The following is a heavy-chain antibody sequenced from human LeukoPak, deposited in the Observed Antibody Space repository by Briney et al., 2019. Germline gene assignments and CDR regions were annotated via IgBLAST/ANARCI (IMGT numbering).Heavy chain of an antibody. D-gene: IGHD5-24*01. CDR2: IIPILGIA. CDR1: GGTFSSYA. J-gene: IGHJ4*02. V-gene: IGHV1-69*04. Sequence: EASVKVSCKASGGTFSSYANSWVRQAPGQGLEWMGRIIPILGIANYAQKFQGRVTITADKSTSTAYMELSSLRSEDTAVYYCARGEMATLIDYWGQGTLVTVSS. CDR3: ARGEMATLIDY.